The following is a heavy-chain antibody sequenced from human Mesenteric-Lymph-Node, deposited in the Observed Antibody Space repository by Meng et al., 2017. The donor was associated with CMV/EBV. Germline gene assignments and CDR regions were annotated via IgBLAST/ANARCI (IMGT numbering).Heavy chain of an antibody. CDR2: ISYDEVDE. D-gene: IGHD4-23*01. CDR3: ARDAATVGTHPPDY. J-gene: IGHJ4*02. Sequence: GESLKISCAASGFSVIDNYMSWVRQAPGKGLEWVAVISYDEVDEYYTDSVKGRFTISRDNSKNTLYLQMNNLTADDTALYYCARDAATVGTHPPDYWGQGTLVTVSS. CDR1: GFSVIDNY. V-gene: IGHV3-30*03.